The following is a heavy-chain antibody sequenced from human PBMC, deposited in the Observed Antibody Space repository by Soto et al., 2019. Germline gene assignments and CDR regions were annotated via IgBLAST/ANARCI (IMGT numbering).Heavy chain of an antibody. J-gene: IGHJ4*02. CDR2: IYHSGST. CDR1: SGSISSSNW. V-gene: IGHV4-4*02. CDR3: ARVPNSVWLRPGREFDY. D-gene: IGHD5-12*01. Sequence: SETLSLTCAVSSGSISSSNWWSWVRQPPGKGLEWIGEIYHSGSTNYNPSLKSRVTISVDKSKNQFSLKLSSVTAADTAVYYCARVPNSVWLRPGREFDYWGQGTLVTVSS.